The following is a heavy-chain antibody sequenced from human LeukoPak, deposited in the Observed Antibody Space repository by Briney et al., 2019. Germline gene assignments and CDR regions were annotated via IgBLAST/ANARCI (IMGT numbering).Heavy chain of an antibody. CDR3: ARDPQNSWGLFDY. Sequence: PGGSLRLSCAASGFTFSSYTMNWVRQAPGKGLEWVSFISTSGRTMYYADSVKGRFTVSRDNAKSSLYLHMNSLRADDTAVYYCARDPQNSWGLFDYWGQGALVTVSS. D-gene: IGHD4-23*01. J-gene: IGHJ4*02. CDR2: ISTSGRTM. CDR1: GFTFSSYT. V-gene: IGHV3-48*04.